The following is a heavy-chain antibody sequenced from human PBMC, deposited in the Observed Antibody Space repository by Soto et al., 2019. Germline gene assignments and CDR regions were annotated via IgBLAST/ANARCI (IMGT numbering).Heavy chain of an antibody. CDR3: TRDPRITDF. CDR2: ISPGGDIT. V-gene: IGHV3-11*01. CDR1: CFSFRDHY. D-gene: IGHD3-16*01. J-gene: IGHJ4*02. Sequence: VGSLRLSCAASCFSFRDHYMTWIRQAPGKGLELLSYISPGGDITNYVDSVKGRFTISRDNAKNSLFLHMNSLRAEDTAVYYCTRDPRITDFWGQGTRVTVSS.